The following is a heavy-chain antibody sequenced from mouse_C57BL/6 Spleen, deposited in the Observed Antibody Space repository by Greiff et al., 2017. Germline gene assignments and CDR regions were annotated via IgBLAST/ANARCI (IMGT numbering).Heavy chain of an antibody. J-gene: IGHJ1*03. CDR2: ISYDGSN. CDR1: GYSITSGYY. Sequence: EVQLQESGPGLVKPSQSLSLTCSVTGYSITSGYYWNWIRQFPGNKLEWMGYISYDGSNNYNPSLTNRISITRDTSKNQFFLKLNSVTTEDTATYYWARVGAYYRICDVWGTGTTVTVSS. V-gene: IGHV3-6*01. D-gene: IGHD2-14*01. CDR3: ARVGAYYRICDV.